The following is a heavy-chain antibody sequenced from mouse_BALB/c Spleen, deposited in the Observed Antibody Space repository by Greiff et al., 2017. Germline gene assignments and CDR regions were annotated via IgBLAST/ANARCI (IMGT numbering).Heavy chain of an antibody. CDR2: IHYSGST. CDR1: SYSITSGYS. Sequence: VQLQQSGPDLVKPSQSLSLTCTVTSYSITSGYSWHWIRQFPGNKLEWMGYIHYSGSTNYNPSLKSRISITRDTSKNQFFLQLNSVTTEDTATYYCGGSYVDYAMDYWGQGTSVTVSS. D-gene: IGHD1-1*02. V-gene: IGHV3-1*02. J-gene: IGHJ4*01. CDR3: GGSYVDYAMDY.